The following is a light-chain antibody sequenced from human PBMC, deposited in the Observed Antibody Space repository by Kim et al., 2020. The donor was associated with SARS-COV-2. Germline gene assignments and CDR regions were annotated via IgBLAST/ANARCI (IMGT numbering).Light chain of an antibody. CDR1: QTINVW. CDR3: QQYSTYYT. Sequence: LSASVGDSLTIACRASQTINVWLAWYQQKSGKAPKLLISEASSLEDGVPSRFSGSGSGTEFTLTISSLQPDDFATYYCQQYSTYYTFGQGTKLEI. CDR2: EAS. J-gene: IGKJ2*01. V-gene: IGKV1-5*03.